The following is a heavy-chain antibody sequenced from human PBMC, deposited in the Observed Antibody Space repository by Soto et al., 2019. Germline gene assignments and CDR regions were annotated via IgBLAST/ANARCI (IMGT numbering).Heavy chain of an antibody. CDR3: ARHAAGSGWYYWFDP. V-gene: IGHV4-39*01. Sequence: SETLSLTCTVSGGSISSSSHYWGWIRQPPGKGLEWIGSIYDSGNTYYNPSLKSRVTISVDTSRNQFSLRLSSVTAADTAVYYCARHAAGSGWYYWFDPWGQGTLVTVSS. J-gene: IGHJ5*02. CDR1: GGSISSSSHY. CDR2: IYDSGNT. D-gene: IGHD6-19*01.